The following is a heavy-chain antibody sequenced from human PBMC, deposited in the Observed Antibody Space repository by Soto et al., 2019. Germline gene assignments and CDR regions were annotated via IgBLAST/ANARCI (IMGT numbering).Heavy chain of an antibody. V-gene: IGHV1-46*01. CDR1: GYTFTSYY. CDR2: INPSGGST. D-gene: IGHD1-7*01. J-gene: IGHJ4*02. CDR3: ARDGTGTTDFDY. Sequence: GAAVKVSCKASGYTFTSYYMHWVRQAPGQGLEWMGIINPSGGSTSYAQKFQGRVTMTRDTSTGTVYMELSSLRSEDTAVYYCARDGTGTTDFDYWGQGTLVTVSS.